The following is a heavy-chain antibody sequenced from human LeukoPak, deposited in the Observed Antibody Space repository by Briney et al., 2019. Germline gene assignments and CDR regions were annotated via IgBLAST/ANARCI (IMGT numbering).Heavy chain of an antibody. D-gene: IGHD6-13*01. J-gene: IGHJ4*02. CDR2: INPSGGST. V-gene: IGHV1-46*01. Sequence: ASVKVSCKAPGYTFTTYYMHWVRQAPGQGLEWMGIINPSGGSTSYAQKFQGRVTMTRDTSISTAYMELSRLRSDDTAVYYCARGLEGKQQLTTGYWGQGTLVTVSS. CDR3: ARGLEGKQQLTTGY. CDR1: GYTFTTYY.